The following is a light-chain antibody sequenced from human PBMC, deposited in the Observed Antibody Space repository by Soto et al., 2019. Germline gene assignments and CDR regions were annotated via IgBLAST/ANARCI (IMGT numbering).Light chain of an antibody. J-gene: IGLJ2*01. CDR3: QCYDSSRSGVV. CDR1: SSNIGAGYD. CDR2: GNS. V-gene: IGLV1-40*01. Sequence: QSVLTQPPSVSGAPGQRVTISCTGSSSNIGAGYDVHWYQQLPGTAPKLHIYGNSNRPSGVPDRFSGSKSGTSASLAITGLQAEDEADYYCQCYDSSRSGVVFGGGTKLTVL.